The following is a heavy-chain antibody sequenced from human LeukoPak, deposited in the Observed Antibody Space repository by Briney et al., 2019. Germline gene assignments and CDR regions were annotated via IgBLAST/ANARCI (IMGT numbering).Heavy chain of an antibody. CDR1: GFTFSSYA. V-gene: IGHV3-23*01. J-gene: IGHJ3*02. CDR2: ISGSGGST. Sequence: GGSLRLSCAASGFTFSSYAMSWVRQAPGKGLEWVSAISGSGGSTYYADSVKGRFTISRDDSKNTLYLQMNSLRAEDTAVYYCAKDLRYDYLRDAFDIWGQGTMVTVSS. D-gene: IGHD5-12*01. CDR3: AKDLRYDYLRDAFDI.